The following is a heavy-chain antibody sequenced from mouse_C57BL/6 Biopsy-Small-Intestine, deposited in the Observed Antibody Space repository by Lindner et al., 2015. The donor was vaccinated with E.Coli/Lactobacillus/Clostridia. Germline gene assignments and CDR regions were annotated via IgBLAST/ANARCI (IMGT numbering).Heavy chain of an antibody. Sequence: QLQESGTVLARPGASVKMSCKTSGYTFTSYWMHWVKQRPGQGLEWIGAIYPGNSDTSYNQKFKGKAKLTAVTSASTAYMELSSLTNEDSAVYYCTRYYGSSYNYAMDYWGQGTSVTVSS. V-gene: IGHV1-5*01. J-gene: IGHJ4*01. D-gene: IGHD1-1*01. CDR3: TRYYGSSYNYAMDY. CDR1: GYTFTSYW. CDR2: IYPGNSDT.